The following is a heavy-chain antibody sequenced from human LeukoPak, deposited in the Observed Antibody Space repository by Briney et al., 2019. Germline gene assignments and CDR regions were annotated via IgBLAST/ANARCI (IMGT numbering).Heavy chain of an antibody. CDR2: INSDGSST. D-gene: IGHD3-10*01. Sequence: GGSLRLSCAASGFTFSSYWMHWVRQAPGKGLVWVSRINSDGSSTSYADSVKGRFTISRDNAKNTLYLQMNSLKTEDTAVYYCTTDATMVRGVNGLPGTAMVNSLDYWGQGTLVTVSS. CDR1: GFTFSSYW. CDR3: TTDATMVRGVNGLPGTAMVNSLDY. V-gene: IGHV3-74*01. J-gene: IGHJ4*02.